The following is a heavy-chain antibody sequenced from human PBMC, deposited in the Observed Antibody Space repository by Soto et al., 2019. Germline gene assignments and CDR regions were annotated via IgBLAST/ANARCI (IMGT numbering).Heavy chain of an antibody. CDR1: VFTFSSFD. CDR3: ARDLLEDPADYYDTKTDGFDI. Sequence: PWWSLRLSCSASVFTFSSFDMHWFRQAPGKGLYWVPFIWYTGSYKYYADCVKGCFTISRDNSKNTVSLQMNSLRAEDTDIYYCARDLLEDPADYYDTKTDGFDIWDQGTMVGV. CDR2: IWYTGSYK. D-gene: IGHD3-22*01. V-gene: IGHV3-33*01. J-gene: IGHJ3*02.